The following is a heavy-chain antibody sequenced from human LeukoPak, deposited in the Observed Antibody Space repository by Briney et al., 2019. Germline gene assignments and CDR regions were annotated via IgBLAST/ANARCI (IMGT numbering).Heavy chain of an antibody. Sequence: PGGSLRLSCAASGFTFKNYGMHWVRQAPGKGLEWVAVISYDGSNKYYADSVKGRFTISRDNSKNTLYLQMNSLRAEDTAVYYCAKDLKREGSGSYLDYWGQGTLVTVSS. V-gene: IGHV3-30*18. CDR3: AKDLKREGSGSYLDY. CDR2: ISYDGSNK. J-gene: IGHJ4*02. D-gene: IGHD3-10*01. CDR1: GFTFKNYG.